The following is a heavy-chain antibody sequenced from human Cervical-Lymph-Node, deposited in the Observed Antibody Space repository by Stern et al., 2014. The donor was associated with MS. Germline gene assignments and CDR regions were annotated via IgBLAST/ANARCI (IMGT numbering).Heavy chain of an antibody. D-gene: IGHD5-24*01. CDR2: IYHSGST. Sequence: QVQLQESCPGLVKPSGTLSLTCAVSGGSISSSNWWCWVRQPPGKGLEWIGEIYHSGSTNYNPSLKSRVTISVDKSKNQFSLKLSSVTAADTAVYYCARREEDGYNPNWFDPWGQGTLVTVSS. CDR3: ARREEDGYNPNWFDP. J-gene: IGHJ5*02. CDR1: GGSISSSNW. V-gene: IGHV4-4*02.